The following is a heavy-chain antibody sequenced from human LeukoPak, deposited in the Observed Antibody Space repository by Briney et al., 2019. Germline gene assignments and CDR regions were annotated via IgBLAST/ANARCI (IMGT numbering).Heavy chain of an antibody. V-gene: IGHV4-4*07. CDR2: IYTSGST. J-gene: IGHJ2*01. CDR3: AREGQGGDGYNYNYWYFDL. CDR1: GGSISSYY. Sequence: KPSETLSLTCTVSGGSISSYYWSWIRQPAGKGLEWIGRIYTSGSTNYNPSLKSRVTMSVDTSKNQFSLKLSSVTAADTAVYYCAREGQGGDGYNYNYWYFDLWGRGTLVTVSS. D-gene: IGHD5-24*01.